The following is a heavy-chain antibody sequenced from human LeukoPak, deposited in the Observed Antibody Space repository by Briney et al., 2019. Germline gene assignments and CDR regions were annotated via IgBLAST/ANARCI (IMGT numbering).Heavy chain of an antibody. CDR1: EFTFNNYT. V-gene: IGHV3-21*01. J-gene: IGHJ4*02. CDR3: AIDGSFYDRSGYGDY. CDR2: ISNSSRHI. D-gene: IGHD3-22*01. Sequence: GGPLTLPCGPSEFTFNNYTMRWVRQAPGKGLECVSSISNSSRHIYYADSVKGRFPISRHHAKNSLYLQIHSLRAEDRAVYYCAIDGSFYDRSGYGDYWGQGTLCTVSS.